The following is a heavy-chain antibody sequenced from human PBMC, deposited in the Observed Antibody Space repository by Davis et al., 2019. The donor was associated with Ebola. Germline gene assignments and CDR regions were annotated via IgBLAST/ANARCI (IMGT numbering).Heavy chain of an antibody. Sequence: ASVKVSCKASGYSFTSDGISWVRQAPGQGLEWMGWISTYNGNTNYAQKFQGRVTITADKSTSTAYMELSSLRSEDTAVYYCAREGIQLWLEADYWGQGTLVTVSS. CDR1: GYSFTSDG. V-gene: IGHV1-18*01. J-gene: IGHJ4*02. CDR2: ISTYNGNT. D-gene: IGHD5-18*01. CDR3: AREGIQLWLEADY.